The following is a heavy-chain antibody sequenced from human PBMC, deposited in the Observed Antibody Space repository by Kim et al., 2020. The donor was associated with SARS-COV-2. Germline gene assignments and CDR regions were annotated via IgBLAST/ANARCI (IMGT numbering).Heavy chain of an antibody. CDR3: AKVFTWFDP. J-gene: IGHJ5*02. V-gene: IGHV3-74*01. D-gene: IGHD3-3*01. CDR1: GFTFSNYW. Sequence: GGSLRLSCAASGFTFSNYWMHWVRQAPGKGLVWVSRINTDGTVTTYADSVKGRFTISRDNEKNTLYLQMNSLRADDTAVYYCAKVFTWFDPWGQGTLVAV. CDR2: INTDGTVT.